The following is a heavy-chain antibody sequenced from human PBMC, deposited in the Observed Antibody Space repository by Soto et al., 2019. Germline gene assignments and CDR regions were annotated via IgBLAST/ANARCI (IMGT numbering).Heavy chain of an antibody. CDR1: GGTLSSYA. CDR2: IIPIFGTA. D-gene: IGHD2-21*02. CDR3: ARGLAYCGGDCYSNI. Sequence: GASVKVSCKASGGTLSSYAISWVRQAPGQGLEWMGGIIPIFGTANYAQKFQGRVTITADESTSTAYMELSSLRSEDTAVYYCARGLAYCGGDCYSNIWGQGTMVTVSS. J-gene: IGHJ3*02. V-gene: IGHV1-69*13.